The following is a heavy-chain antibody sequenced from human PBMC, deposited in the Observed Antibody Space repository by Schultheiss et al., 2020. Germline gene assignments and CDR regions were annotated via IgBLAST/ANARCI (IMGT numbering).Heavy chain of an antibody. V-gene: IGHV3-9*01. J-gene: IGHJ4*02. CDR1: GFTFDDYA. D-gene: IGHD6-19*01. CDR3: AKGWSSGWYNFDY. CDR2: ISWNSGSI. Sequence: GGSLRLSCAASGFTFDDYAMHWVRQAPGKGLEWVSGISWNSGSIGYADSVKGRFTISRDNAKNSLYLQMNSLRAEDTALYYCAKGWSSGWYNFDYWGQGTLVTVSS.